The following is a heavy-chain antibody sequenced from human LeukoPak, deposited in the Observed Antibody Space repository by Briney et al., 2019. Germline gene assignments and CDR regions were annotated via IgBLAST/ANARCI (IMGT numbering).Heavy chain of an antibody. CDR1: GGSISSYY. J-gene: IGHJ5*02. CDR2: IYTSGST. CDR3: ARDTYIVVVVAASRSNWFDP. V-gene: IGHV4-4*07. D-gene: IGHD2-15*01. Sequence: SETLSLTGTGSGGSISSYYWSWMGQRAGKGLKGRGRIYTSGSTNYNTSLKSRATMSVDTSTNPFSLTLSSVTAEDTAVYYCARDTYIVVVVAASRSNWFDPWGQGTLVTVSS.